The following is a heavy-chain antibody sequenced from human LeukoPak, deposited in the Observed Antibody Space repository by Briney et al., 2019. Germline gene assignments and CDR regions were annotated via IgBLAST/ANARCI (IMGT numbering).Heavy chain of an antibody. CDR1: EFTFSSNA. CDR2: ISYDGSNK. V-gene: IGHV3-30*01. D-gene: IGHD2-15*01. Sequence: GGSLRLSCAASEFTFSSNAMHWVRQAPGKGLEWVAVISYDGSNKYYADSVKGRFTISRDNSKNTLYLQMNSLRAEDTAVYYCARERKELILSGRRVDYHYMDVWGKGTTVTVSS. CDR3: ARERKELILSGRRVDYHYMDV. J-gene: IGHJ6*03.